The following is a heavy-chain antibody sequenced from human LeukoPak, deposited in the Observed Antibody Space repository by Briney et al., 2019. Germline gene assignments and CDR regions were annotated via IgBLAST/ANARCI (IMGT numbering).Heavy chain of an antibody. Sequence: SETLSLTCTVSGGSISSSSYYWGRIRQPPGKGLEWIGSIYYSGSTYYNPSLKSRVTISVDTSKNQFSLKLSSVTAADTAVYYCARRLSSPLRFVYYYYYYYMDVWGKGTTVTVSS. D-gene: IGHD3-3*01. CDR1: GGSISSSSYY. CDR2: IYYSGST. J-gene: IGHJ6*03. CDR3: ARRLSSPLRFVYYYYYYYMDV. V-gene: IGHV4-39*01.